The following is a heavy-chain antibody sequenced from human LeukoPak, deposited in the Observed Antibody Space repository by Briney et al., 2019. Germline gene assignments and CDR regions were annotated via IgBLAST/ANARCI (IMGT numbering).Heavy chain of an antibody. J-gene: IGHJ6*03. D-gene: IGHD5-12*01. CDR2: ILTTGSA. Sequence: PSETLSLTCAAAGAAINIGSYYWTWIRQPAGTGLEWIGRILTTGSANYNPSLKSRVSISLDTSKKQFSLNLTSVTAADTAVYFCARELVAPRPHNDYYFYMDVWGKGTTVTVS. V-gene: IGHV4-61*02. CDR3: ARELVAPRPHNDYYFYMDV. CDR1: GAAINIGSYY.